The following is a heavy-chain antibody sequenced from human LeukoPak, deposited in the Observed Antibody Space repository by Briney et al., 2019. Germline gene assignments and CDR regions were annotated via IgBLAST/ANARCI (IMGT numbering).Heavy chain of an antibody. CDR2: INTNTGNP. Sequence: ASVKVSCKASGYTFTSYAMNWVRQAPGQGLEWMGWINTNTGNPTYAQGFTGWFVFSLDTSVSTAYLQISSLKAEDTAVYYCATNLAVAGYYFDCWGQGTLVTVSS. D-gene: IGHD6-19*01. J-gene: IGHJ4*02. CDR1: GYTFTSYA. CDR3: ATNLAVAGYYFDC. V-gene: IGHV7-4-1*02.